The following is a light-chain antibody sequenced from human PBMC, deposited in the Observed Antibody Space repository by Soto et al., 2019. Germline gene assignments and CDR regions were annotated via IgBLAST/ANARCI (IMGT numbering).Light chain of an antibody. CDR3: QQATRFPLS. CDR1: QDIGYW. J-gene: IGKJ5*01. CDR2: DAL. Sequence: DIQMTQSPLSVSASVGARVIITCRASQDIGYWLAWYQQIPGKAPKLLIYDALSLQHGVSSRFSGSGSGTTFSLTINSLQPEGVAFYYCQQATRFPLSFWQRTRQEIK. V-gene: IGKV1-12*01.